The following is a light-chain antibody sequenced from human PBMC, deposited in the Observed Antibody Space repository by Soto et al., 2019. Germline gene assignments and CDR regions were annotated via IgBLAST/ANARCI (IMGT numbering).Light chain of an antibody. CDR2: GGS. J-gene: IGKJ2*01. Sequence: EIVMTQSPATLSVSPGERATLSCRASQSVSSNLAWYRQKPGQAPRLLIYGGSTRATGIPPRFTGSGSGTEFTLTILSLQSEDFATYYCQQYNHWPPYTFGQGTKLEIK. CDR1: QSVSSN. CDR3: QQYNHWPPYT. V-gene: IGKV3-15*01.